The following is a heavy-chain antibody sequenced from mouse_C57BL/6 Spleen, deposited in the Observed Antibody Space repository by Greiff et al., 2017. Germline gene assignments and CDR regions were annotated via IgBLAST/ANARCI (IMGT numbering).Heavy chain of an antibody. V-gene: IGHV3-6*01. CDR2: ISYGGST. J-gene: IGHJ2*01. CDR3: ARYRSYYDYDGGSDY. CDR1: GYSITSGSS. D-gene: IGHD2-4*01. Sequence: ESGPGLVKPSQSLSLTCSVSGYSITSGSSWYWIRPFPGNKLELVGYISYGGSTNYNESLKNRITITSDTSKNQVFLTLNSVTTEHTATYYCARYRSYYDYDGGSDYWGQGTTRTVS.